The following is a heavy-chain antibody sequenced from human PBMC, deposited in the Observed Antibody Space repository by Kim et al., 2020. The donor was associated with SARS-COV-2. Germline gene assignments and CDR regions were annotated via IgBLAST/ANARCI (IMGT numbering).Heavy chain of an antibody. D-gene: IGHD4-17*01. CDR3: ARVLWDDFGYSRSRADFFDI. V-gene: IGHV3-48*02. Sequence: GGSLRLSCAASGFTFSSYSMNWVRQALGKGLEWVSYISSSSSSIYYADSVKGRFTISRDNPKNSLFLQMNSLRDEDTALYYCARVLWDDFGYSRSRADFFDIWGQGTMVTVSS. CDR2: ISSSSSSI. J-gene: IGHJ3*02. CDR1: GFTFSSYS.